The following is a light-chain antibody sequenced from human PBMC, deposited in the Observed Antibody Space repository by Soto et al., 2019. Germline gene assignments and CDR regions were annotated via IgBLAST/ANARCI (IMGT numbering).Light chain of an antibody. CDR2: KAS. Sequence: DIQMTQFPSPLSASVGDRVTTTCRARQSISNRLAWFQQKSGEAPNLLIHKASSLGSGVPSRFSGSGSGTEFTLTISSLQPEDFATYYCQQYNTYSWTFGQGTKVEIK. CDR1: QSISNR. V-gene: IGKV1-5*03. J-gene: IGKJ1*01. CDR3: QQYNTYSWT.